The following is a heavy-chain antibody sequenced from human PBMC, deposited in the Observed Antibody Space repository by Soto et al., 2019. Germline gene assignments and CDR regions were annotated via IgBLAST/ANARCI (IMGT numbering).Heavy chain of an antibody. CDR1: GGSINSGGYS. CDR3: AVSGRGGLDV. CDR2: IYRSGSA. J-gene: IGHJ6*02. D-gene: IGHD3-10*01. Sequence: QLQLQESGSGLVKPSQKLSLTCTVSGGSINSGGYSWSWIRQPPGKGLEWIGYIYRSGSAYYSPSLQNRVTISVDTPKNHFSLNLTSVTAADTAVYYCAVSGRGGLDVWGQGTTVTVSS. V-gene: IGHV4-30-2*01.